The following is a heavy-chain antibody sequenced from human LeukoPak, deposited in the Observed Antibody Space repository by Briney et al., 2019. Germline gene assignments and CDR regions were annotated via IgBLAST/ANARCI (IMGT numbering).Heavy chain of an antibody. CDR1: GFTFSSYE. CDR2: ISSSGSTI. D-gene: IGHD3-10*02. Sequence: GGSLRLSCAASGFTFSSYEMNWVRQAPGKGLEWVSYISSSGSTIYYADSVKGRFTISGDNARNSLYLQMNSLRAEDTAVYYCAELGITMIGGVWGKGTTVTISS. CDR3: AELGITMIGGV. J-gene: IGHJ6*04. V-gene: IGHV3-48*03.